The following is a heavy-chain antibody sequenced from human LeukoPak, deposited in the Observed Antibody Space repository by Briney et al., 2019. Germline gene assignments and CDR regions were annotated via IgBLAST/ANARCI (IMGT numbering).Heavy chain of an antibody. Sequence: SETLSLTCTVSGGSISSYYWSWIRQPPGKGLEWIGYIYYSGSTNYNPSLKSRVTISVDTSKNQFSLKLSSVTAADTAVYYCARRWGKRWFDPWGQGTLVTVSS. CDR3: ARRWGKRWFDP. J-gene: IGHJ5*02. CDR1: GGSISSYY. V-gene: IGHV4-59*08. CDR2: IYYSGST. D-gene: IGHD2-8*02.